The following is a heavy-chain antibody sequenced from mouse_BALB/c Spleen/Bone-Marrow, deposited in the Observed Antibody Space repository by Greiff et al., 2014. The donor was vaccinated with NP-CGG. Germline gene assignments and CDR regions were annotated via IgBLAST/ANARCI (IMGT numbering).Heavy chain of an antibody. CDR1: GYTFSSYW. D-gene: IGHD1-1*01. CDR2: ILPGIGIT. Sequence: VQRVESGTELMKPGASVMISCKATGYTFSSYWIEWVKQRPGHGLEWIGEILPGIGITNYNEKFKGKATFTADTSSNPAYRQLSSLPSEDSAVYYCARPYYYGSSHAWFAYWGQGTLVTVSA. V-gene: IGHV1-9*01. J-gene: IGHJ3*01. CDR3: ARPYYYGSSHAWFAY.